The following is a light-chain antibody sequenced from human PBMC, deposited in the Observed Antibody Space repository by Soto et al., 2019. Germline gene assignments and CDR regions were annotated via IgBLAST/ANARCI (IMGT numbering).Light chain of an antibody. CDR1: SGHSNYA. J-gene: IGLJ3*02. CDR2: INSDGSH. CDR3: QTWDTGIWV. V-gene: IGLV4-69*01. Sequence: QAVVTQSPSVSASLGASVKLTCTLSSGHSNYAIAWHQQQPEKGPRYLMKINSDGSHIKGDGIPDRFSGSSSGTERYLTISSLQSEDEADYYCQTWDTGIWVFGGGTQLTVL.